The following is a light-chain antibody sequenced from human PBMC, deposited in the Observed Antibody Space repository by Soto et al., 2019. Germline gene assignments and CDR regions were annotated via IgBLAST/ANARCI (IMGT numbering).Light chain of an antibody. CDR2: GAS. CDR3: QQYINWT. J-gene: IGKJ1*01. Sequence: DIVMTQSPATLSVSPGERATLSCRASQNIRSDLAWYQQKPGQAPRLLMYGASIRATSIPARFSGSGSGTDFTLTISSLQSEDLAIYYCQQYINWTFGQGTKMEIK. CDR1: QNIRSD. V-gene: IGKV3-15*01.